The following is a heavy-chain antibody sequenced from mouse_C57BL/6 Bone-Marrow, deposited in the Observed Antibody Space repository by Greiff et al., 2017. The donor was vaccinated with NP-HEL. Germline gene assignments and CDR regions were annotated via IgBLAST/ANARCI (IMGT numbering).Heavy chain of an antibody. Sequence: VQLQQSGAELARPGASVKLSCKASGYTFTSYGISWVKQRTGQGLEWIGEIYPSSGNTYYNEKFKGKATLTADKSSSTAYMELRSLTSEDSAVYFCELSPYYYAMDYWGQGTSVTVSS. V-gene: IGHV1-81*01. CDR2: IYPSSGNT. CDR3: ELSPYYYAMDY. J-gene: IGHJ4*01. CDR1: GYTFTSYG. D-gene: IGHD3-2*02.